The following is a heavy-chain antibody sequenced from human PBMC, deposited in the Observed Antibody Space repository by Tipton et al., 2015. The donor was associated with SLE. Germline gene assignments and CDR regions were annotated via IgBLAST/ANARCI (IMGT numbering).Heavy chain of an antibody. CDR2: IYYSGST. J-gene: IGHJ4*02. V-gene: IGHV4-59*01. CDR3: ARQKRELGLDY. D-gene: IGHD1-26*01. Sequence: TLSLTCTVSGGSISSYYWSWIRQPPGKGLEWIGYIYYSGSTNYNPSLKSRVTISVDTSKNQFSLKLSSVTAADTAVYYCARQKRELGLDYWGQGTLVTVSS. CDR1: GGSISSYY.